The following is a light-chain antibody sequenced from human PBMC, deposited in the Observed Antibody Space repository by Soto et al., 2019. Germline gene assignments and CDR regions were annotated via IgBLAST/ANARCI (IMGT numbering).Light chain of an antibody. Sequence: QSALTQPPSVSAAPGQTVTISCSGSSSNIGNNYVSWYQQLPGTAPKLLIYENNKRPSGIPDRFSGSKSGTSATLGITGLQTGDEADYYCGTWDSSLSAGKVFGTGTKVTVL. V-gene: IGLV1-51*02. J-gene: IGLJ1*01. CDR2: ENN. CDR1: SSNIGNNY. CDR3: GTWDSSLSAGKV.